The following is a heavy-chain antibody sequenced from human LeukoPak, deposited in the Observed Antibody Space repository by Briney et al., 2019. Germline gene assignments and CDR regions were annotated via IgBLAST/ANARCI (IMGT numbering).Heavy chain of an antibody. CDR3: AKVSQWGNSRWYEGD. CDR1: GFTFSNYA. D-gene: IGHD6-13*01. CDR2: ISADGPT. Sequence: GGSLRLSCAASGFTFSNYAMSWVRQAPGKGLEWVSAISADGPTYYADSVKGRFTISRDNSKNTLYLQMNSLRGEDTAVYYCAKVSQWGNSRWYEGDWGQGTLVTVSS. J-gene: IGHJ4*02. V-gene: IGHV3-23*01.